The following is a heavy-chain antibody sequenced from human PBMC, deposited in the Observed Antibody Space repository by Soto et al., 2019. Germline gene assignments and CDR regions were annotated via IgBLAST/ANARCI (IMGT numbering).Heavy chain of an antibody. V-gene: IGHV3-33*01. D-gene: IGHD4-17*01. CDR1: GYTFSVYG. Sequence: PGGSLRLSCVGSGYTFSVYGMHWVRQAPGKGLEWVAVIWNDGNKKYYADSVKGRFTISRDNSKNTLYLQMNDLRAEDTAVFYCGRSAYGGHPYYYCLDVWGQGTTVTVS. CDR3: GRSAYGGHPYYYCLDV. CDR2: IWNDGNKK. J-gene: IGHJ6*02.